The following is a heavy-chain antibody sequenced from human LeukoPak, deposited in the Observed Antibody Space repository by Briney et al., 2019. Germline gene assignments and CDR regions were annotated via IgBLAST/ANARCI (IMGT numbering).Heavy chain of an antibody. CDR2: IAHHGNNK. Sequence: PGGSLRLSCAASGFIFSSYVMSWVRQGPGKGLEWVAYIAHHGNNKYYADSVKGRFTISRDNSKGSLYLQMNSLRADDTAVYYCAKDGSWSCTDWGQGTLVRVSS. V-gene: IGHV3-30*02. D-gene: IGHD2-8*02. J-gene: IGHJ4*02. CDR3: AKDGSWSCTD. CDR1: GFIFSSYV.